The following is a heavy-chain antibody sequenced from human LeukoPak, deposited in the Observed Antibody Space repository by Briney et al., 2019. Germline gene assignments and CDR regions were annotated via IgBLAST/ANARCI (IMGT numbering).Heavy chain of an antibody. V-gene: IGHV3-30*03. CDR2: ISNDGSYR. D-gene: IGHD6-19*01. Sequence: GGSLRLSCAASGFTFSNYGMHWVRRAPGKGLEWVAVISNDGSYRDFADSVKGRFTISRDNPKDTLYLQTNSLRAEDTAVYYCALPSSGWRFDYWGRGALVTVS. CDR1: GFTFSNYG. CDR3: ALPSSGWRFDY. J-gene: IGHJ4*02.